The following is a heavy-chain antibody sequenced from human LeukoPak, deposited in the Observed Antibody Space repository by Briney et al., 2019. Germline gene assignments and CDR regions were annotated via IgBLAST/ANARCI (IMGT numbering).Heavy chain of an antibody. V-gene: IGHV3-48*03. CDR3: ARDRGTATVRFFDI. J-gene: IGHJ3*02. D-gene: IGHD4-17*01. CDR1: GFTFSSYE. Sequence: TGGSLRLSCAGSGFTFSSYEMNWVRQAPGKGLEWVSYISSSGDTIHYTDSVKGRFTISRDNGKNSLYLQMNSLRAEDTAVYYCARDRGTATVRFFDIWGQGTVVTVSS. CDR2: ISSSGDTI.